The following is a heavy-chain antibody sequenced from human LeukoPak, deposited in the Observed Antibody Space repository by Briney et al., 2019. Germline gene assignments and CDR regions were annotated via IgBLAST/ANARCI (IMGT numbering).Heavy chain of an antibody. J-gene: IGHJ5*02. Sequence: SETLSLTCAVYGGSFSGCYWSWIRQPPGKGPEWIGEINHSGSTNYNPSLKSRVTISVDTSKNQFSLKLSSVTAADTAVYYCARVITLIRGLDPWGQGTLVTVSS. CDR2: INHSGST. D-gene: IGHD3-10*01. CDR1: GGSFSGCY. V-gene: IGHV4-34*01. CDR3: ARVITLIRGLDP.